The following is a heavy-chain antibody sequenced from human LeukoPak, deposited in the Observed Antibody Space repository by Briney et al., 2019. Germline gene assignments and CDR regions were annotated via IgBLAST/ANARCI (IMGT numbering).Heavy chain of an antibody. D-gene: IGHD6-13*01. V-gene: IGHV3-21*05. Sequence: PGGSLRLSCAASGFTFSTYNMNWVRQAPGKGLEWVSFISSSSSYIYYADSVKGRFTISRDNAKNSLYLQMNSLRAEDTAVYYCARGGSSWYYFDYWGQGTLVTVSS. CDR2: ISSSSSYI. J-gene: IGHJ4*02. CDR3: ARGGSSWYYFDY. CDR1: GFTFSTYN.